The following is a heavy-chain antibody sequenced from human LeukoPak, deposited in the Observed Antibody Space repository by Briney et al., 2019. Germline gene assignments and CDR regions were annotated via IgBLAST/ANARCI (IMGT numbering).Heavy chain of an antibody. Sequence: PSETLSLTCAVYGGSFSGYYWSWIRQPPGKGLEWIGEINHSGSTNYNPSLKSRVTISVDTSKNQFSLKLSSVTAADTAVYYCSRDWKAAYYDFWSGSQGHAFDIWGQGTMVTVSS. CDR1: GGSFSGYY. V-gene: IGHV4-34*01. D-gene: IGHD3-3*01. J-gene: IGHJ3*02. CDR2: INHSGST. CDR3: SRDWKAAYYDFWSGSQGHAFDI.